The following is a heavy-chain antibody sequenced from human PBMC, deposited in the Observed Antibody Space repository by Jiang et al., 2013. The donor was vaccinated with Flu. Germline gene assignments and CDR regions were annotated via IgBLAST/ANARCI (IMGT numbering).Heavy chain of an antibody. J-gene: IGHJ5*02. CDR1: GFSLSTREEA. CDR3: AHVGYYDTPPENWFDP. Sequence: KPTQTLTLTCTFSGFSLSTREEAVGWIRQPPGKALEWLALIYWHDEIHYSPSLNNRLTITKDTSKNQVVLTMTNMDPVDTATYYCAHVGYYDTPPENWFDPWGQGALVTVSS. CDR2: IYWHDEI. V-gene: IGHV2-5*01. D-gene: IGHD3-22*01.